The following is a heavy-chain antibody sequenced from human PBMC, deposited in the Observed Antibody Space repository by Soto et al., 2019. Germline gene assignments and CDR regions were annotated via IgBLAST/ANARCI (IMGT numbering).Heavy chain of an antibody. V-gene: IGHV4-30-4*01. Sequence: SETLSLTCTVSGGSISSGNFYWNWIRQPPGKGLEWIGYIYYSGSTFYNPSLKSRITISVDTSRNQFSLKLSSVTAADTAVYYCARFVRWRQSNPPGIFDYWGQGTLVTSPQ. CDR1: GGSISSGNFY. CDR3: ARFVRWRQSNPPGIFDY. J-gene: IGHJ4*02. D-gene: IGHD2-15*01. CDR2: IYYSGST.